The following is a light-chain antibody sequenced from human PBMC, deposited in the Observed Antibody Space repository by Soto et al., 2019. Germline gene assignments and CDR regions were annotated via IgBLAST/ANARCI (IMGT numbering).Light chain of an antibody. CDR2: GAS. J-gene: IGKJ5*01. V-gene: IGKV3-15*01. Sequence: IVLTQSPATLSLSPGKRATLSCRASQSVSINLAWYQQKPGQAPRLLIYGASTRATGIPARFSGSGSGTEFTLTISSLQSEDFAVYYCQQYNNWPPITFGQGTRLEIK. CDR3: QQYNNWPPIT. CDR1: QSVSIN.